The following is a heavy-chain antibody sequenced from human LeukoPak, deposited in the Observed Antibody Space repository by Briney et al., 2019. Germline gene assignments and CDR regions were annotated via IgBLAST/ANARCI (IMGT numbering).Heavy chain of an antibody. D-gene: IGHD2-2*01. J-gene: IGHJ6*02. Sequence: ASVKVSCKASGYTFTSFGISWVRQPPGQGLEWMGWISAYNGNTNNAQKLQGRVTMTTDTSTSTAYMELRSLRSDDTAVYYCARAAGVVVPALYGIDVWGQGTTVTVSS. CDR3: ARAAGVVVPALYGIDV. CDR2: ISAYNGNT. CDR1: GYTFTSFG. V-gene: IGHV1-18*01.